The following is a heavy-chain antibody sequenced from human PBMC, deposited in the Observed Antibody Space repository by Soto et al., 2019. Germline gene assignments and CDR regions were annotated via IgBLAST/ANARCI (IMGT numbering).Heavy chain of an antibody. V-gene: IGHV1-2*02. CDR2: VHPHRGGT. CDR1: GFTFSVYH. CDR3: AKELQMGMDV. J-gene: IGHJ6*02. Sequence: QVHLVQSGAEVKQPGASVKVSCKASGFTFSVYHMHWVRQAPGQGLEWRGWVHPHRGGTNYAQSVEGRVSMTRDSSINTAYMELSRLTSDDTAVYYCAKELQMGMDVWGQGTTVTVSS. D-gene: IGHD1-1*01.